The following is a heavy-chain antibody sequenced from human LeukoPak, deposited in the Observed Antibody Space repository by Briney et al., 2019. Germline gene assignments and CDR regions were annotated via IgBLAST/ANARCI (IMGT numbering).Heavy chain of an antibody. D-gene: IGHD3-22*01. J-gene: IGHJ4*02. Sequence: GGSLRLSCAVSGITLSNYGMSWVRQAPGKGLEWVAGISGSGGRTNYADSVKGRFTISRDNPKNTFYLQMNSLRAEDTAVYFCARRGVVIRVILVGFHKEAYYFDSWGQGALVTVSS. CDR3: ARRGVVIRVILVGFHKEAYYFDS. V-gene: IGHV3-23*01. CDR1: GITLSNYG. CDR2: ISGSGGRT.